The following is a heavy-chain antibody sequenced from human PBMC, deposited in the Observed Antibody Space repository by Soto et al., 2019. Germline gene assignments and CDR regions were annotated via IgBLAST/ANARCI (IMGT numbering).Heavy chain of an antibody. V-gene: IGHV3-74*01. J-gene: IGHJ4*02. CDR1: GFTFSSSW. CDR3: ATTTVTRHDY. Sequence: GGSLRLSCAASGFTFSSSWMHWVRQAPGKGLVWVSRVSGDGSSTNYADSVKGRFTISRDNAKNTLYLQMNSLRAEDTAVYYCATTTVTRHDYWGQGTLVTVSS. D-gene: IGHD4-17*01. CDR2: VSGDGSST.